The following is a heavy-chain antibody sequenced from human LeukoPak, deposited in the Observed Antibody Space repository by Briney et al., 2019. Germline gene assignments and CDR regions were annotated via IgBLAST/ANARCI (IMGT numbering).Heavy chain of an antibody. J-gene: IGHJ3*02. CDR2: IHHGGST. V-gene: IGHV4-39*01. CDR3: ARQTTTYYDFWSGYFDAFDI. Sequence: SETLSLTCTVSSGSIMSTYHYWGWVRQSPGKGLEWIASIHHGGSTFHSPSLKSRLTISIDASENSFSLSLRSVTAADTAVYYCARQTTTYYDFWSGYFDAFDIWGQGTMVTVSS. CDR1: SGSIMSTYHY. D-gene: IGHD3-3*01.